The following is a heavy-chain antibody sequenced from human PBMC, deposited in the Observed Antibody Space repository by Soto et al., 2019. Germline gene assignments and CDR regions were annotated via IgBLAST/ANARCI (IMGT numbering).Heavy chain of an antibody. Sequence: QITLKESGPTLVKPTQTLTLTCTFSGFSLSTSGVGVGWIRQPPGKALEWLALIYWDDDKRYSPSLKSRLTITKDTSKNQVVLTMTNMDPVDTAPYYCAHRSEGPHGRGWFDPWGQGTLVTVSS. V-gene: IGHV2-5*02. CDR3: AHRSEGPHGRGWFDP. J-gene: IGHJ5*02. CDR2: IYWDDDK. D-gene: IGHD1-26*01. CDR1: GFSLSTSGVG.